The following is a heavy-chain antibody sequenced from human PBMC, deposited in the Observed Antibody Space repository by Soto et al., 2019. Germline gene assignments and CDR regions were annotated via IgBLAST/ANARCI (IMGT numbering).Heavy chain of an antibody. V-gene: IGHV3-64*02. CDR1: GFTFSSYA. J-gene: IGHJ4*02. D-gene: IGHD2-21*01. Sequence: GGSLRLSCAASGFTFSSYAMHWVRQAPGKGLEYVSAISSNGDSTYYADSVRGRFTISRDTSRNTLYLQMDSLRPEDTAVYYCASVADYWGQGTLVTVSS. CDR3: ASVADY. CDR2: ISSNGDST.